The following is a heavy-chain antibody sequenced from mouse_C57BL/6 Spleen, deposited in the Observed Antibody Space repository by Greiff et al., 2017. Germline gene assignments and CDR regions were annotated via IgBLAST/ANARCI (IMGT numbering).Heavy chain of an antibody. J-gene: IGHJ4*01. V-gene: IGHV1-53*01. CDR2: INPSNGGT. CDR3: ARKDYSNYVYAMDY. CDR1: GYTFTSYW. Sequence: QVHVKQPGPELVKPGASVKLSCKASGYTFTSYWMHWVKQRPGQGLEWIGNINPSNGGTNYNEKFKSKATLTVDKSSSTAYMQLSSLTSDDSSVYYCARKDYSNYVYAMDYWGQGTSVTVSS. D-gene: IGHD2-5*01.